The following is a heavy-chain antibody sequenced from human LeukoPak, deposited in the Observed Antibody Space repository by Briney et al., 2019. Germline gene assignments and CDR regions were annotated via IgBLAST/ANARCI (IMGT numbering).Heavy chain of an antibody. V-gene: IGHV1-2*02. Sequence: ASVKVSCKASGYTFTGYYMHWVRQAPGQGLEWMGWINPNSGGTDYAQKFQGRVTMTRDTSISTAYMELSRLRSDDTAVYYCAREILSVVVVPAAILVYWGQGTLVTVSS. D-gene: IGHD2-2*01. CDR1: GYTFTGYY. J-gene: IGHJ4*02. CDR2: INPNSGGT. CDR3: AREILSVVVVPAAILVY.